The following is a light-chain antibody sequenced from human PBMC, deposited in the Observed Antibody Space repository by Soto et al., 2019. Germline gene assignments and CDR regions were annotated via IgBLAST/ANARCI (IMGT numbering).Light chain of an antibody. CDR3: QQRSNWPTIT. Sequence: EIVLTQSPGTLSLSPGESATLSCRASQSVRSSYLAWYQQKPGQPPRLLIYDASNRATGIPARFSGSGSGTDFTLTISSLEPEDFAVYYCQQRSNWPTITFGQGTRLEIK. J-gene: IGKJ5*01. CDR1: QSVRSSY. CDR2: DAS. V-gene: IGKV3-11*01.